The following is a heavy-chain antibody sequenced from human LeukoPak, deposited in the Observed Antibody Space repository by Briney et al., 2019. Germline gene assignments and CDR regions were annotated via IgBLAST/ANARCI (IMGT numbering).Heavy chain of an antibody. D-gene: IGHD4-23*01. CDR1: GFTFSSYS. V-gene: IGHV3-21*01. J-gene: IGHJ4*02. Sequence: PGGSLRLSCAASGFTFSSYSMNWVRQAPGKGLEWVSSISSSSSYIYYADSVKGRFTISRDNAKNSLYLQMNSLRAEDTAVYYCARESLPYGGMPFDYWGQGTLVTVSS. CDR2: ISSSSSYI. CDR3: ARESLPYGGMPFDY.